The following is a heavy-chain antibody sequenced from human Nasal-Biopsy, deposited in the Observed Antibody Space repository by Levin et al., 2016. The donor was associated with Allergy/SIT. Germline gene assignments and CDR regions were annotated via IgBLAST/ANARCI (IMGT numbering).Heavy chain of an antibody. CDR3: TKGYGDDAFY. J-gene: IGHJ4*02. Sequence: GGSLRLSCTGSGFIFSTYAMGWVRQAQGKGLEWVAAISGSGDEIAYADSVKGRFIISRDNSKNMVYLQMNSLRVEDTALYYCTKGYGDDAFYWGRGTQVTVSS. CDR2: ISGSGDEI. V-gene: IGHV3-23*01. CDR1: GFIFSTYA. D-gene: IGHD4/OR15-4a*01.